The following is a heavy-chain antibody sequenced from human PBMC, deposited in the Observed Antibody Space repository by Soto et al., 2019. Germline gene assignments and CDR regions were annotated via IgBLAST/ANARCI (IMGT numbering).Heavy chain of an antibody. J-gene: IGHJ5*02. D-gene: IGHD5-18*01. Sequence: QVQLVQSGAEVKKPGASVKVSCKASGYTFTNYGVSWVRQAPGQGLEWMGWISADTGNTNYAQKLQGRVTMTTDTSTNTAYMELSSLRSDDTAVYYCARDIVSQYRYGKSNWFDPWGQGALGTVSS. CDR3: ARDIVSQYRYGKSNWFDP. CDR1: GYTFTNYG. V-gene: IGHV1-18*01. CDR2: ISADTGNT.